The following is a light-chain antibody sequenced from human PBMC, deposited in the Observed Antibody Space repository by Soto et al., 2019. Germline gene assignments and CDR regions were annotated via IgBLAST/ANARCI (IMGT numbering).Light chain of an antibody. V-gene: IGKV3-20*01. CDR2: ATS. Sequence: EIVLTQSPATLSLSPGERATLSCRASQSVSSTFVAWFQQKPGQAPRLLIYATSSRATGIPDRFSGSGSETDFTLTINRLEPEDFAMYYYQQYEGSPLTFGGGTKVDIK. CDR1: QSVSSTF. CDR3: QQYEGSPLT. J-gene: IGKJ4*01.